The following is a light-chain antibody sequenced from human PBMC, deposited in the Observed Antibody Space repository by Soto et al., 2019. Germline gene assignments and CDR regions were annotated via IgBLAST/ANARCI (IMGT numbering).Light chain of an antibody. CDR3: QSYDHSRGGV. CDR2: GNS. J-gene: IGLJ1*01. Sequence: QSVLTQPPSVSGAPGQRVTISCTGSSSNIGAGYDVHWYQQLPGTAPKLLIYGNSNRPSGVPDRFSGSKSGTSASLANTGLLAGDGADYYRQSYDHSRGGVFGTGTKLPVL. V-gene: IGLV1-40*01. CDR1: SSNIGAGYD.